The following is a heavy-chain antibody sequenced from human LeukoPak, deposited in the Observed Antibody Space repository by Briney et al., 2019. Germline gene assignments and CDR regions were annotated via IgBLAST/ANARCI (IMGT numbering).Heavy chain of an antibody. J-gene: IGHJ4*02. CDR2: INHSGST. CDR3: ASIDRYCSSTSCTDYHFDY. V-gene: IGHV4-34*01. D-gene: IGHD2-2*01. Sequence: SETVSLTCAVYGGSFSGYYWSWIRQPPGKGLEWIGEINHSGSTNYNTSLKSRVTISVDTSKNQFSLKLSSVTAADTAVYYWASIDRYCSSTSCTDYHFDYWGQGTLVTVSS. CDR1: GGSFSGYY.